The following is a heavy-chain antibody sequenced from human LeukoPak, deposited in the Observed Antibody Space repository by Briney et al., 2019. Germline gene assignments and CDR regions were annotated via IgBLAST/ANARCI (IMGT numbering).Heavy chain of an antibody. CDR2: ISNDGSNK. J-gene: IGHJ4*02. Sequence: PGRSLRLSCAASGFTFRSYAMHWVRQAPGKGLEWVAVISNDGSNKYYADSVKGRFTISRDNSKNTLYLQMNSLRAEDTAVYYCARGLAYNYDSSAYSLDYWGQGTLVTVSS. V-gene: IGHV3-30*04. CDR1: GFTFRSYA. D-gene: IGHD3-22*01. CDR3: ARGLAYNYDSSAYSLDY.